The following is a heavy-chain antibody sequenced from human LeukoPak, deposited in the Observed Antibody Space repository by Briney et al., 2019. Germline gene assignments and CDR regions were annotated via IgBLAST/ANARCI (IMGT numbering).Heavy chain of an antibody. Sequence: SETLSLTCTVSGGSISSYYCSWIRQPPGKGLEWIGYIYYSGSTNYNPSLKSRVTISVDTSKNQFSLKLSSVTAADTAVYYCAKQQLVGGGWFDPWGQGTLVTVPS. CDR1: GGSISSYY. J-gene: IGHJ5*02. D-gene: IGHD6-13*01. V-gene: IGHV4-59*01. CDR3: AKQQLVGGGWFDP. CDR2: IYYSGST.